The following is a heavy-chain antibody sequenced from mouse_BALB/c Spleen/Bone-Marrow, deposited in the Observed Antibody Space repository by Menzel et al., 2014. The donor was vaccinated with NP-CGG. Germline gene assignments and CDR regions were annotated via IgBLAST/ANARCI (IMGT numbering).Heavy chain of an antibody. CDR2: IYPGDGDT. J-gene: IGHJ2*01. V-gene: IGHV1-80*01. CDR3: ARGGISVDY. Sequence: VKLMESGAELVRPGSSVKISCESSGYVFSTCWINWVKQRPGQGLEWIGQIYPGDGDTDYNGKFKDKATLTADKPSNTAYMQLSSLTSEDSAVYFCARGGISVDYWGQGTTLTVSS. CDR1: GYVFSTCW.